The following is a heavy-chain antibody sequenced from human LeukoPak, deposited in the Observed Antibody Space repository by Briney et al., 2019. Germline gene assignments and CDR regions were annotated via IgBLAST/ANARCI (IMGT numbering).Heavy chain of an antibody. Sequence: SGPTLVNPTQTLTLTCTFSGFSLSTRGMCVSWIRQPPGKALEWLALIDWDDDKYYTTSLKTKLTISRDTSKDHVVLTMTNMDPVDTATYYCARARGYSGYALDYWGPGTLVTVSS. V-gene: IGHV2-70*01. CDR3: ARARGYSGYALDY. CDR1: GFSLSTRGMC. D-gene: IGHD5-12*01. CDR2: IDWDDDK. J-gene: IGHJ4*02.